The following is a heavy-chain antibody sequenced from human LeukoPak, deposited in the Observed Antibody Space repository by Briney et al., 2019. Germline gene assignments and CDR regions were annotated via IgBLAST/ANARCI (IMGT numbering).Heavy chain of an antibody. D-gene: IGHD6-13*01. J-gene: IGHJ5*02. CDR1: GFTFSSYE. CDR3: ARKRRYSSSWYSA. V-gene: IGHV4-59*04. CDR2: LYYTGST. Sequence: GSLRLSCAASGFTFSSYEMNWVRQAPGKGLEWIGNLYYTGSTYYNPSLKSRVTISVDTSKNQFSLKLSSVTAADTAVYYCARKRRYSSSWYSAWGQGTLVTVSS.